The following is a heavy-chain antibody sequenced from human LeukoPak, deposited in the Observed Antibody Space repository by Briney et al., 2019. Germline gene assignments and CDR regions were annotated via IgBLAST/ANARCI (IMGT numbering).Heavy chain of an antibody. CDR3: AKLYYYGSGSYSPFDY. Sequence: GGSLRLSCAASGFTFSSYGMGWVRQAPGKGLEWVSAISGSGGSTYYADSVKGRFTISRDNSKNTLYLQMNSLRAEDTAVYYCAKLYYYGSGSYSPFDYWGQGTLVTVSS. CDR2: ISGSGGST. CDR1: GFTFSSYG. V-gene: IGHV3-23*01. D-gene: IGHD3-10*01. J-gene: IGHJ4*02.